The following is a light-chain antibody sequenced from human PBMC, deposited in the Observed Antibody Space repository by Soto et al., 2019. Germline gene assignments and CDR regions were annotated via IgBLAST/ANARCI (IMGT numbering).Light chain of an antibody. J-gene: IGKJ5*01. Sequence: PGERATLSCRASQSVSSYLAWYQQKPGQAPRLLIYDASNRATGIPARFSGSGSGTDFTLTISSLEPEDFAVYYCQQRSNWPAITFGQGTRLEI. CDR2: DAS. CDR1: QSVSSY. V-gene: IGKV3-11*01. CDR3: QQRSNWPAIT.